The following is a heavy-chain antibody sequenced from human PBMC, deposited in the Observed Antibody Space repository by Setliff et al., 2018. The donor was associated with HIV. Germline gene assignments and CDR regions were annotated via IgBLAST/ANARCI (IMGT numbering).Heavy chain of an antibody. D-gene: IGHD6-19*01. J-gene: IGHJ4*02. Sequence: TSETLSLTCTVSGGSISSYYWSWIRQPPGKGLEWIGYIYYSGSTNYNPSLKSRVTTSVDTSKNQFSLKLSSVTAADTAVYYCARGEGSGWYAYYFDYWGQGTLVTVSS. CDR3: ARGEGSGWYAYYFDY. CDR2: IYYSGST. CDR1: GGSISSYY. V-gene: IGHV4-59*01.